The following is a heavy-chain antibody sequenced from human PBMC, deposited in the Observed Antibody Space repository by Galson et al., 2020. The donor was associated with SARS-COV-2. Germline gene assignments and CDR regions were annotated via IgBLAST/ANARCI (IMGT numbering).Heavy chain of an antibody. D-gene: IGHD2-8*01. V-gene: IGHV1-2*02. CDR2: IYPDSGGT. Sequence: ASVKVSCKASGYTFNPYYMHWVRQAPGQGLEWRGWIYPDSGGTHYTQQFQGRVTMTRDTSITTVYMDLTSRTSDGTAVYYCARENWVYDHWGQGTPVTVSS. CDR1: GYTFNPYY. J-gene: IGHJ4*02. CDR3: ARENWVYDH.